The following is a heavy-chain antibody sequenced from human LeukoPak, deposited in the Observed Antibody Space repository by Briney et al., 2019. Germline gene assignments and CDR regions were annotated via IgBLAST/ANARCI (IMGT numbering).Heavy chain of an antibody. CDR3: ARGFLEWLFPYYYYGMDV. J-gene: IGHJ6*02. CDR2: IYYSGST. Sequence: TSETLSLTCTVSGGSISSYYWSWIRQPPGKGLEWIGYIYYSGSTNYNPSLKSRVTISVDTSKNQFSLKLSSVTAADTAVYYCARGFLEWLFPYYYYGMDVWGQGTTVTVSS. V-gene: IGHV4-59*01. CDR1: GGSISSYY. D-gene: IGHD3-3*01.